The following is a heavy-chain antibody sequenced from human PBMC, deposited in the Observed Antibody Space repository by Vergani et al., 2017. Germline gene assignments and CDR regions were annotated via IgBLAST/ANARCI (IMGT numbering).Heavy chain of an antibody. CDR1: GGTFSSYA. CDR3: ARDPVGGDADY. J-gene: IGHJ4*02. V-gene: IGHV1-69*04. D-gene: IGHD4-17*01. Sequence: QVQLVQSGAEVKTPGSSVKVSCKASGGTFSSYAISWVRQAPGQGLEWMGRIIPILGIANYAQKFQGRVTITADKSTSTAYMELSSLRSEDTAVYYCARDPVGGDADYWGQGTLVTVSS. CDR2: IIPILGIA.